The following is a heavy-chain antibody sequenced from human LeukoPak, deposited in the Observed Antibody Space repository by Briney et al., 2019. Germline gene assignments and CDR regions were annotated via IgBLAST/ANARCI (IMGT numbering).Heavy chain of an antibody. CDR2: IKSKTNGGTT. D-gene: IGHD1-14*01. CDR1: GFTFSNAW. V-gene: IGHV3-15*01. Sequence: PGGSLRLSSAASGFTFSNAWMTWVRQAPGKGLEWVGRIKSKTNGGTTDYAAPVKGRFTISRDDSENTVYLQMNSLKIEDTAVYYCAREVWGPEYWGQGTLVTVSS. J-gene: IGHJ4*02. CDR3: AREVWGPEY.